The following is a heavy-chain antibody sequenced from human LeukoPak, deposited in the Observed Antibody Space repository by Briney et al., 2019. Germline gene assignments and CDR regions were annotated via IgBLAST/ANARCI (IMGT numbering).Heavy chain of an antibody. V-gene: IGHV3-9*01. CDR2: SGWNSGSI. CDR1: GFSFGDYA. CDR3: AKDIGPYYYGSGSFDY. J-gene: IGHJ4*02. Sequence: GGSLRLSCAACGFSFGDYAMHWGRQAPGEVLEGVSGSGWNSGSIGYADSVKGRFTISRDNAKNSLYLQMNSLRAEDTALYYCAKDIGPYYYGSGSFDYWGQGTLVTVSS. D-gene: IGHD3-10*01.